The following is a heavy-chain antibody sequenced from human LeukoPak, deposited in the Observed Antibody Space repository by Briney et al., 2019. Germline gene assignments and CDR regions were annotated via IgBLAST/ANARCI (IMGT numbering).Heavy chain of an antibody. CDR2: ISAYNGNT. Sequence: ASVKVSCKASGYTFTSYGISWVRQAPGQGLEWMGWISAYNGNTNYGQKLQGRVTVTTDTSTSTAYMELRSLRSDDTAVYYCARVAAAAIYYYYGMDVWGQGTTVTVSS. J-gene: IGHJ6*02. D-gene: IGHD6-13*01. CDR1: GYTFTSYG. CDR3: ARVAAAAIYYYYGMDV. V-gene: IGHV1-18*01.